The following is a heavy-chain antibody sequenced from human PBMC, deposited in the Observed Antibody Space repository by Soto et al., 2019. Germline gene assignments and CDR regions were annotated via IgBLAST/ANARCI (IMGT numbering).Heavy chain of an antibody. J-gene: IGHJ3*02. CDR3: ARALITMVRGYAFDI. V-gene: IGHV5-51*01. D-gene: IGHD3-10*01. Sequence: GESLKISCKGSGYSFTSYWIVWVRQMPGKGLEWMGIIYPGDSDTRYSPSFQGQVTISADKSISTAYLQWSSLKASDTAMYYCARALITMVRGYAFDIWGQGTMVTVSS. CDR2: IYPGDSDT. CDR1: GYSFTSYW.